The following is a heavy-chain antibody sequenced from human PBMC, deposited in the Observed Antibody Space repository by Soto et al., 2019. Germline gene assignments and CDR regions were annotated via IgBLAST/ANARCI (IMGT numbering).Heavy chain of an antibody. CDR2: TRNKAHSYST. Sequence: VQLVESGGGLVQPGGSLRLSCAASGFTSSDHYMDWVRQAPGKGLEWVGRTRNKAHSYSTEYAASVKGRFTISRDISKNSLYLQMNSLKTEDTAVYYCARGHWGFDIWGQGTMVTVSS. CDR1: GFTSSDHY. CDR3: ARGHWGFDI. V-gene: IGHV3-72*01. J-gene: IGHJ3*02. D-gene: IGHD7-27*01.